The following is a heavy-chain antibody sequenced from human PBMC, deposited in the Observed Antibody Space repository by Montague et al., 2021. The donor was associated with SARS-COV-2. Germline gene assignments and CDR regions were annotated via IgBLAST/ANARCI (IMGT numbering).Heavy chain of an antibody. CDR3: ARGRRPVVVPGAGPAGRAFDI. J-gene: IGHJ3*02. V-gene: IGHV4-34*01. CDR2: DTQSGTT. Sequence: SETLSLTCTISGGSFSSYYWRWIRQPPGKGLHWIGEDTQSGTTNYNPSVKSGVTISEDTSKNQFYLRLNSVTAADTAVYYCARGRRPVVVPGAGPAGRAFDIWGQGTMVTVSS. CDR1: GGSFSSYY. D-gene: IGHD2-2*01.